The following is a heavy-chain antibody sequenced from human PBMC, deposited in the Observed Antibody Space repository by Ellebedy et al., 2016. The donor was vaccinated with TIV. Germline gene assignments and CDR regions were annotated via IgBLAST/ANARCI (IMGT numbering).Heavy chain of an antibody. J-gene: IGHJ5*02. Sequence: GGSLRLXXAASGFTFSSYAMSWVRQAPGKGLEWVSYISSSSSTIYYADSVKGRFTISRDNAKNSLYLQMNSLRAEDTAVYYCARDLGLSPRVTWGQGTLVTVSS. CDR3: ARDLGLSPRVT. CDR1: GFTFSSYA. D-gene: IGHD7-27*01. CDR2: ISSSSSTI. V-gene: IGHV3-48*04.